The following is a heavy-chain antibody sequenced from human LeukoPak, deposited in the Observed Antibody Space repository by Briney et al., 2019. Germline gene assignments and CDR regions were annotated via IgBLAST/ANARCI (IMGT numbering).Heavy chain of an antibody. Sequence: GGSLRLSCAASGLTFSSHWMHWVRQAPGKGLVWVANIKQDGSEKFYVDSVKGRFTISRDNAKNSLYLQMNSLRAEDTAVYYCARDRWELLSNSYHYCGLDVWGQGTTVTVSS. CDR2: IKQDGSEK. CDR3: ARDRWELLSNSYHYCGLDV. CDR1: GLTFSSHW. J-gene: IGHJ6*02. D-gene: IGHD2-15*01. V-gene: IGHV3-7*01.